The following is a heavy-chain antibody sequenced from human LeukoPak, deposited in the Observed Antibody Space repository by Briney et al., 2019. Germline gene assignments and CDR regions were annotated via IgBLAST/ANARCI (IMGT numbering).Heavy chain of an antibody. CDR1: GGSISSSSYY. V-gene: IGHV4-39*01. J-gene: IGHJ6*03. CDR2: IYYSGTT. Sequence: SETLSLTCSVSGGSISSSSYYWNWIRQPPGKGLEWVGSIYYSGTTYYNSSLKSRVTISEDTSKNRFSLMLTSVTAADTAVYYCARQVSDYFYYYIDVWGEGTTVIVSS. CDR3: ARQVSDYFYYYIDV.